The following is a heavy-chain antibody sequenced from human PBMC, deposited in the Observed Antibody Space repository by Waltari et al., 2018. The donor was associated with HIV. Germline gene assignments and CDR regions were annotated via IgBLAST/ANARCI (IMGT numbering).Heavy chain of an antibody. V-gene: IGHV4-4*07. D-gene: IGHD3-16*02. Sequence: QVQLEESGPGLVKPSETLSLTCTAQGGSISSSYRRWFRLPAGKGLEWIGRIYTSGSTNYNPSLKSRVTLSVDTSMNQFSLKLSSVTAADTAVYYCARGLRLGELSLYKYAFDIWGQGQWSPSLQ. CDR3: ARGLRLGELSLYKYAFDI. J-gene: IGHJ3*02. CDR2: IYTSGST. CDR1: GGSISSSY.